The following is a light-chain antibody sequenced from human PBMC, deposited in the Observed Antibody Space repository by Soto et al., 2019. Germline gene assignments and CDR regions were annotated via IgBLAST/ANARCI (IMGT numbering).Light chain of an antibody. Sequence: DIQMTQSPSTLSASVGDTVTITCRASESIDNWLAWYQQKPGKAPKPLIFAASSLQSGVPSRFSGSGGGTDFTLSISSVQPEDFATYFCQQSYMDPITFGQGTRLEIK. CDR1: ESIDNW. V-gene: IGKV1-39*01. CDR3: QQSYMDPIT. CDR2: AAS. J-gene: IGKJ5*01.